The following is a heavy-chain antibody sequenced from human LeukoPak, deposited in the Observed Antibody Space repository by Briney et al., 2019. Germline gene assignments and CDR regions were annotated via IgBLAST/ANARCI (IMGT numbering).Heavy chain of an antibody. CDR1: GYTFTGYY. V-gene: IGHV1-2*02. Sequence: ASVKVSCKASGYTFTGYYMHWVRQAPGQGLKWMGWINPNSGGTNYAQKFQGRVTMTRDTSISTAYMELSRLRSDDTAVYYCARVYPRNNWFDPWGQGTLVTVSS. CDR2: INPNSGGT. D-gene: IGHD3-16*02. J-gene: IGHJ5*02. CDR3: ARVYPRNNWFDP.